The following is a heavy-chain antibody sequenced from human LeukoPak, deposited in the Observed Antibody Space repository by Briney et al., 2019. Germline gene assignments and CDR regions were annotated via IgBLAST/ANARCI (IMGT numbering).Heavy chain of an antibody. CDR2: ISSSSSYI. Sequence: GGSLRLSCAASGFTFSSYSMNWVRQAPGKGLEWVSSISSSSSYIYYADSVKGRFTISRDNAKNSLYLQMNSLRAEDTAVYYCARDQPLYYYYGMDVWGQGTTVTVSS. J-gene: IGHJ6*02. V-gene: IGHV3-21*01. CDR1: GFTFSSYS. CDR3: ARDQPLYYYYGMDV.